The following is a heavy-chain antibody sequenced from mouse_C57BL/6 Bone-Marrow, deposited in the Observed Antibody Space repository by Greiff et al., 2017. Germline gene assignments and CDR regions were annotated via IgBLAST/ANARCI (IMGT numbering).Heavy chain of an antibody. D-gene: IGHD3-3*01. V-gene: IGHV1-54*01. CDR1: GYAFTNYW. CDR3: ATRTGARGAMDY. Sequence: VQLQQSGAELVRPGTSVKVSCKASGYAFTNYWIEWVKQRPGQGLEWIGVINPGSGGTNYNEKFKGKATLTADKSSSTAYMQLSSLTSEDSAVYFCATRTGARGAMDYWGQGTSVTVSS. CDR2: INPGSGGT. J-gene: IGHJ4*01.